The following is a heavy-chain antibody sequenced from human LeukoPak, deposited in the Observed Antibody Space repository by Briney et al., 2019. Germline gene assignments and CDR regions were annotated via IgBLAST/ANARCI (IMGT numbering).Heavy chain of an antibody. V-gene: IGHV3-7*01. J-gene: IGHJ4*02. CDR2: IKEDGSEK. CDR1: GFTFSSHW. Sequence: GGSLRLSCAASGFTFSSHWMSWVRQAPGKGLEWVANIKEDGSEKYYVDSVKGRFTISRDNANNSLYLQMNSLRAEDTAVYYCARDVAYYDSSGYYDYWGQGTLVTVSS. CDR3: ARDVAYYDSSGYYDY. D-gene: IGHD3-22*01.